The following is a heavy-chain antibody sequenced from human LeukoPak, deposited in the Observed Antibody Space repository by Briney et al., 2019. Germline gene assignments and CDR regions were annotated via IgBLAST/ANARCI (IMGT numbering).Heavy chain of an antibody. CDR1: GFTVSSNF. D-gene: IGHD6-19*01. CDR3: ARDSSGWYAKSVNPIKLDY. Sequence: GGSLRLSCAASGFTVSSNFMTWVRQAPGKGLEWVSVTYSGGSTYYADSVKGRFTISRDNAKNSLYLQMNSLRSDDTAVYYCARDSSGWYAKSVNPIKLDYWGQGTLVTVSS. V-gene: IGHV3-53*05. CDR2: TYSGGST. J-gene: IGHJ4*02.